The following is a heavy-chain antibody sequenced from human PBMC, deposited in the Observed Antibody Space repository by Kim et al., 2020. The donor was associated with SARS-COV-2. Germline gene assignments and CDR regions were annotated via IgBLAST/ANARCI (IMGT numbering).Heavy chain of an antibody. J-gene: IGHJ6*02. Sequence: ASVKVSCKASGYTFTSYGISWVRQAPGQGLEWMGWISAYNGNTYYAQKLQGRVTMTTDTSTSTAYMELRSLRSDDTAVYYCASNEPEGSYYYYYGMDVWGQGTTVTVSS. CDR3: ASNEPEGSYYYYYGMDV. V-gene: IGHV1-18*01. CDR1: GYTFTSYG. D-gene: IGHD2-8*01. CDR2: ISAYNGNT.